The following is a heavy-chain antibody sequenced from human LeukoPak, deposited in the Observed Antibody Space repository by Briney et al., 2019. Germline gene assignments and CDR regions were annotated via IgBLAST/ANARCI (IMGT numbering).Heavy chain of an antibody. CDR1: GFTFSSYA. D-gene: IGHD4-17*01. V-gene: IGHV3-33*08. J-gene: IGHJ4*02. CDR3: ARGDDYGDYYFDY. Sequence: GGSLRLSCAASGFTFSSYAMHWVRQAPGKGLEWVAVIWYDGSNRFHADSVKGRFTISRDNSKNTLYLQMNSLRAEDTAVYYCARGDDYGDYYFDYWGQGTLVTVSS. CDR2: IWYDGSNR.